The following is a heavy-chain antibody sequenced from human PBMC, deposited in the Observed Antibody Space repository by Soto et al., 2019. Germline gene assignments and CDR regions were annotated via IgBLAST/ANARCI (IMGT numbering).Heavy chain of an antibody. CDR3: VGTTVVTAYNWFDP. D-gene: IGHD4-17*01. CDR1: GGSISSGGYY. J-gene: IGHJ5*02. CDR2: IYYSGST. Sequence: QVQLQESGPGLVKPSQTLSLTCTVSGGSISSGGYYWSWIRQHPGKGLEWIGYIYYSGSTYYNPSLKSRFTISVDTSKNQFSLKLSSVTAADTAVYYCVGTTVVTAYNWFDPWGQGTLVTVSS. V-gene: IGHV4-31*03.